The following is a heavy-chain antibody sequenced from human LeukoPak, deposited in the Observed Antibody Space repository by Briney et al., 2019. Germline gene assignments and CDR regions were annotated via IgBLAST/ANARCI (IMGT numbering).Heavy chain of an antibody. CDR1: GYTFTGYY. D-gene: IGHD2-2*01. V-gene: IGHV1-2*02. CDR3: ARVPGRYCSSTSCSDY. J-gene: IGHJ4*02. CDR2: INPNSGGT. Sequence: ASVKVSCKASGYTFTGYYMHWVRQAPGQGLERMGWINPNSGGTNYAQKFQGRVTMTRDTSISTAYMELSRLRSDDTAVYYCARVPGRYCSSTSCSDYWGQGTLVTVSS.